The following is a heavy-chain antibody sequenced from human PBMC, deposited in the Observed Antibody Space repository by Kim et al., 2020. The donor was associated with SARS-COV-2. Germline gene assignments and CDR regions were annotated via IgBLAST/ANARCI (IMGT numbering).Heavy chain of an antibody. CDR2: IKQDGSEK. CDR3: ARGDSLYSSSCPGVDY. Sequence: GGSLRLSCAASGFTFSSYWMSWVRQAPGKGLEWVANIKQDGSEKYYVDSVKGRFTISRDNAKNSLYLQMNSLRAEDTAVYYCARGDSLYSSSCPGVDYWGQGTLVTVSS. D-gene: IGHD6-13*01. CDR1: GFTFSSYW. V-gene: IGHV3-7*03. J-gene: IGHJ4*02.